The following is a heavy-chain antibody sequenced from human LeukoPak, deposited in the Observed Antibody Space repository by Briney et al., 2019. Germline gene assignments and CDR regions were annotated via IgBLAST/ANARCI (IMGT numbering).Heavy chain of an antibody. J-gene: IGHJ5*02. V-gene: IGHV3-66*01. CDR1: GFTVSSNY. CDR3: ASEEGNWFDP. CDR2: IYSGGST. Sequence: GGSLRLSCAASGFTVSSNYMSWVRQAPGKGLEWVSVIYSGGSTYYADSVKGRFTISRDNSKNTLYLKMNSMRAEDTAVYYCASEEGNWFDPWGQGTLVTVSS.